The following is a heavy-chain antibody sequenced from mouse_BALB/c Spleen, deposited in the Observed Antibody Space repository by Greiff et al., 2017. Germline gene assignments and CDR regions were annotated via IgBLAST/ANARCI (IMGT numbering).Heavy chain of an antibody. V-gene: IGHV5-17*02. CDR2: ISSGSSTI. D-gene: IGHD1-1*01. J-gene: IGHJ4*01. CDR3: ARSDYGSPYAMDY. CDR1: GFTFSSFG. Sequence: EVQGVESGGGLVQPGGSRKLSCAASGFTFSSFGMHWVRQAPEKGLEWVAYISSGSSTIYYADTVKGRFTISRDNPKNTLFLQMTSLRSEDTAMYYCARSDYGSPYAMDYWGQGTSVTVSS.